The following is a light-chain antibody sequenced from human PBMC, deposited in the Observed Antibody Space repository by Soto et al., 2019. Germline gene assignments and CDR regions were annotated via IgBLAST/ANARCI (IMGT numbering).Light chain of an antibody. V-gene: IGKV1-39*01. CDR1: QSTSNY. CDR2: AAS. Sequence: DIQMTQSPSSLSASVGVRVTITCRASQSTSNYLNWYQQKPGKAPKLLIYAASTLQSGVPSRFSGGGSGTDFTLTISSLQPEDFATYYCQQSYSTPITFGQGTRLEIK. CDR3: QQSYSTPIT. J-gene: IGKJ5*01.